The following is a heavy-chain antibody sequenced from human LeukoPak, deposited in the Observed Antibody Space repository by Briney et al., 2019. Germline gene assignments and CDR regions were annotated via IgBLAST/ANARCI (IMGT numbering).Heavy chain of an antibody. CDR2: INHSGST. J-gene: IGHJ4*02. D-gene: IGHD6-13*01. Sequence: SETLSLTCAVYGGSLSGYYWSWIRQPPGKGLEWIGEINHSGSTNYNPSLKSRVTISVDTSKNQFSLKLSSVTAADTAVYYCARGHYIKRLVQGYYFDYWGQGTLVTVSS. CDR3: ARGHYIKRLVQGYYFDY. CDR1: GGSLSGYY. V-gene: IGHV4-34*01.